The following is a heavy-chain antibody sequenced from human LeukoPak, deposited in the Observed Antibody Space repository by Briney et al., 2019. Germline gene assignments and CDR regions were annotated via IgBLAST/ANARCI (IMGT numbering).Heavy chain of an antibody. D-gene: IGHD2-21*02. CDR3: VRGSSDWAGTDY. J-gene: IGHJ4*02. V-gene: IGHV3-74*01. CDR2: LNDDGTHV. CDR1: GFTFSSHW. Sequence: PGGSLRLSCVVSGFTFSSHWMHWVRQAPGKGLVWVSRLNDDGTHVDCADSVRGRFPISRDNAKNMLHLQMNSLRVEDTAVYYCVRGSSDWAGTDYWGQGTLVTVSS.